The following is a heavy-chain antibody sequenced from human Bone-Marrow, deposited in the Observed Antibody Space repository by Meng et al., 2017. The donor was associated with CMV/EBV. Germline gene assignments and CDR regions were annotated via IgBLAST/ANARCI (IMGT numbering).Heavy chain of an antibody. J-gene: IGHJ6*02. CDR3: ATAANQWLPMDV. CDR1: GYTFSGYY. V-gene: IGHV1-2*02. Sequence: ASVKVSCKASGYTFSGYYIHWVRQAPGQGLQWMGWINPNSGATNYAQQFQGIVTMTSDTFITTAYMELSRLRSDDTAVYYCATAANQWLPMDVWGQGTTVTVPS. CDR2: INPNSGAT. D-gene: IGHD6-19*01.